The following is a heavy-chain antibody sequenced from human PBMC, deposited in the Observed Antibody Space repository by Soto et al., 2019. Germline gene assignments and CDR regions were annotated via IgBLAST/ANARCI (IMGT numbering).Heavy chain of an antibody. CDR1: SGSFSGYY. V-gene: IGHV4-34*01. CDR3: ARGRLFLTTSGLAITYFDY. CDR2: ITHGGST. J-gene: IGHJ4*02. D-gene: IGHD3-3*01. Sequence: SETLSLTCAVYSGSFSGYYYSWIRQSPGKGLEWIGEITHGGSTTYSPSIKSRVTMSLDTSKNQFSLNMTSTTAADTAVYYCARGRLFLTTSGLAITYFDYWGQGTLVTVSS.